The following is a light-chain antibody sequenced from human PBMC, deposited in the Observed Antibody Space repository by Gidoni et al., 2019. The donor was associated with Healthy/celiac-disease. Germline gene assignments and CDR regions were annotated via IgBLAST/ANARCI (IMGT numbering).Light chain of an antibody. CDR1: KSISSY. Sequence: DIQMTQSPSSLSASVGDRVTITCRASKSISSYLNWYQQKPGKAPKLLIYAASRLQIGVPSRFSGSGSGTDFTLTISSLQPEDFATYYCQQSYSTPQTFGQXTQLEIK. V-gene: IGKV1-39*01. CDR3: QQSYSTPQT. CDR2: AAS. J-gene: IGKJ1*01.